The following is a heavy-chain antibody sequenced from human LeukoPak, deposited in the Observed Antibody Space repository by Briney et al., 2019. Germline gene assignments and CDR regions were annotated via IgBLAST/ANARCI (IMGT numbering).Heavy chain of an antibody. Sequence: GGSLRLSCAASGLTFSNYDMNWVRQAPGKGLEWVSYISSSGSTIYYADSVKCRFTISRDNAKNSLYLQMNSLRAEDTAVYYCAELGITMIGGVWGKGTTVTISS. J-gene: IGHJ6*04. CDR1: GLTFSNYD. CDR2: ISSSGSTI. CDR3: AELGITMIGGV. D-gene: IGHD3-10*02. V-gene: IGHV3-48*03.